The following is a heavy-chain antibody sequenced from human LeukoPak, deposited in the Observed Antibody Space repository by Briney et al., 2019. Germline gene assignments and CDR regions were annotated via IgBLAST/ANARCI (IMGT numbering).Heavy chain of an antibody. D-gene: IGHD3-16*01. CDR2: IRRKGNDYAT. V-gene: IGHV3-73*01. CDR3: ARLGGSPPYFDY. J-gene: IGHJ4*02. CDR1: GFSLSGSA. Sequence: GGSLRLSCAPSGFSLSGSAIHCVRHACGKGLEWVGHIRRKGNDYATAYTASVTGRFTISRDDSKNTAFLQMDSLKTEDTAVYFCARLGGSPPYFDYWGQGTLVTVSS.